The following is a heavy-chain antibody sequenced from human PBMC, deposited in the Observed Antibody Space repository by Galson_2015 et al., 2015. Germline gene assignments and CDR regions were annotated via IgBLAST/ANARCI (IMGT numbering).Heavy chain of an antibody. CDR1: GFTFSSYT. CDR2: ITGSSSYI. D-gene: IGHD6-19*01. CDR3: ARDSVDNIAVAGVLSS. Sequence: SLRLSCAASGFTFSSYTMNWVRQAPGKGLEWVSSITGSSSYIYYADSVKGRFTISRDNAKNSLFLQMNSLRAEDTAVYYCARDSVDNIAVAGVLSSWGQGALVTVSS. V-gene: IGHV3-21*01. J-gene: IGHJ4*02.